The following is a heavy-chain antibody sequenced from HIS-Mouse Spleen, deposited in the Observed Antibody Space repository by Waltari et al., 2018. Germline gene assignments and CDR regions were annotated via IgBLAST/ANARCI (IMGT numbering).Heavy chain of an antibody. Sequence: QVQLVQSGAEVKKPGASVKVSCKASGYTFTGYYMHWVRQAPGQGLEWMGWINPNRDGTNYAQKFQGRVTMTRDTSIRTAYMELSRLRSDDTAVYYCARGTYNWNAFDIWGQGTMVTVSS. D-gene: IGHD1-20*01. CDR2: INPNRDGT. CDR3: ARGTYNWNAFDI. CDR1: GYTFTGYY. V-gene: IGHV1-2*02. J-gene: IGHJ3*02.